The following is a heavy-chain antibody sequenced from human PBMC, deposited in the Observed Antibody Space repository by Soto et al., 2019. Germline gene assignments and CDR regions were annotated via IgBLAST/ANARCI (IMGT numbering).Heavy chain of an antibody. Sequence: GASVKVSCNASGYTFTSYGISWVRQAPGQGLEWMGWISAYNGNTNYAQKLRGRVTMATDTSTSTAYMELRSLRSDDTAVNYCARDREDIVLMVYAIGWFDPWGQGTLVT. CDR1: GYTFTSYG. CDR3: ARDREDIVLMVYAIGWFDP. D-gene: IGHD2-8*01. V-gene: IGHV1-18*01. J-gene: IGHJ5*02. CDR2: ISAYNGNT.